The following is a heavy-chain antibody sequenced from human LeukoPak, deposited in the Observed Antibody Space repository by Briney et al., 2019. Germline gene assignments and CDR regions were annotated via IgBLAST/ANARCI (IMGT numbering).Heavy chain of an antibody. CDR2: LSSSGGST. CDR1: GFTFSNYG. J-gene: IGHJ4*02. D-gene: IGHD6-13*01. CDR3: ARGRSWYRFDC. Sequence: GGSLRLSCAASGFTFSNYGMNWVRQAPGKGLEWVSALSSSGGSTYYADSVKGRFTISRDNSKNTLTLEMTTLEIEDTATYYCARGRSWYRFDCWGQGTLVTVSS. V-gene: IGHV3-23*01.